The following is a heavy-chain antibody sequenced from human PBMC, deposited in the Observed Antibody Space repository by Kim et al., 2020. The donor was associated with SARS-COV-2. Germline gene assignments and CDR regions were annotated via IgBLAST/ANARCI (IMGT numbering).Heavy chain of an antibody. J-gene: IGHJ4*02. V-gene: IGHV3-23*01. D-gene: IGHD2-21*01. Sequence: AYSVKGRFTNSRDNSKNTVNLQMNSLRAEDTAVYYCAKKEGETYPLDSWGQGTLVTVSS. CDR3: AKKEGETYPLDS.